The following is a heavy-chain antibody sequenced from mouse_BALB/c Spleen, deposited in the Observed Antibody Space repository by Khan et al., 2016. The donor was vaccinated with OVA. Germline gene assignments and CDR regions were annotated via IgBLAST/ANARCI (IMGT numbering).Heavy chain of an antibody. CDR2: ISSDGDYT. V-gene: IGHV5-9-3*01. D-gene: IGHD2-1*01. Sequence: EVELVESGGGLVKPGGSLKLSCAASGFTFSTYAMSWVRQTPEKRLEWVATISSDGDYTYYPDNVTGRFTISRANAKNTLYLQMSSLRSEDTATYYCARSAYGNIAYWGQGTRVTVSA. CDR1: GFTFSTYA. J-gene: IGHJ3*01. CDR3: ARSAYGNIAY.